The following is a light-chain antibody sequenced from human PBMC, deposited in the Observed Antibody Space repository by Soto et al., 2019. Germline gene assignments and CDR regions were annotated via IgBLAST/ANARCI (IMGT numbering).Light chain of an antibody. V-gene: IGKV1-5*03. CDR3: QQYNTFWT. CDR2: KAT. Sequence: DIQMTQSPSTLSASVGDSVTISCRASQSISGLLAWYQQKPGRAPKLLIYKATGLESGVPSRFSGSGCGTEFTLTINGLQPDDFATYYCQQYNTFWTCGQGTKVEIK. CDR1: QSISGL. J-gene: IGKJ1*01.